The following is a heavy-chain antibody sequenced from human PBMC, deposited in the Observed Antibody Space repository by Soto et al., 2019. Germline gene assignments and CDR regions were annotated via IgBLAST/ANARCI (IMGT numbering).Heavy chain of an antibody. V-gene: IGHV4-39*02. CDR1: SAPVSSTTYT. J-gene: IGHJ4*02. Sequence: SETLSLTCTVSSAPVSSTTYTWGWIRQPPGKGLEWVASVYYGGRTYYNPSLNSRVTISVDTSKNHFSLKLRSVTAADTAIYYCARVAPATGFCDFWGQGTLVTVSS. D-gene: IGHD6-25*01. CDR2: VYYGGRT. CDR3: ARVAPATGFCDF.